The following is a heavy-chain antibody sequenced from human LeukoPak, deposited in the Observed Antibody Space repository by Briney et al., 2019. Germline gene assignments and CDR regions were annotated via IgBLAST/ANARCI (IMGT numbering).Heavy chain of an antibody. V-gene: IGHV3-33*06. Sequence: GGSLRLSCAASGFTFSHYGMHWVRQAPGKGLEWVAVIWNDGTNRYYGDSVKGRFTISRDDSKNTVYLQMNGLRAGDTAVYYCAKDARRGFDYSNSLEYWGQGTLVTVSS. J-gene: IGHJ4*02. CDR1: GFTFSHYG. CDR3: AKDARRGFDYSNSLEY. D-gene: IGHD4-11*01. CDR2: IWNDGTNR.